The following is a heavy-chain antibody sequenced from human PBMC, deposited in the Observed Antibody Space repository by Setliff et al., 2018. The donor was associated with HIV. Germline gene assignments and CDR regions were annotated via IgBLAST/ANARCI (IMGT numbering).Heavy chain of an antibody. Sequence: SETLSLTCTVSGGSISSYYWSWIRQPAGKGLEWIGHIYTSGSTNYNPSLKSRVTMSVDTSKNQFSLKLSSVTAADTAVYYCATHVLQFLEWLSHFDYWGQGTLVTVSS. CDR2: IYTSGST. J-gene: IGHJ4*02. D-gene: IGHD3-3*01. CDR1: GGSISSYY. CDR3: ATHVLQFLEWLSHFDY. V-gene: IGHV4-4*07.